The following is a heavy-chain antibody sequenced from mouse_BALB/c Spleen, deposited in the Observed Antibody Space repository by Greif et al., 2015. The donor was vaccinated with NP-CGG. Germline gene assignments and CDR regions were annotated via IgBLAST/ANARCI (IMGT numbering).Heavy chain of an antibody. Sequence: EVKLMESGPGLVKPSQSLSLTCTVTGYSITSDYAWNWIRQFPGNKLEWMGYISYSGSTSYNPSLKSRISITRDTSKNQFFLQLNSVTTEDTATYYCAREGYGYYFDYWGQGTTLTVSS. CDR1: GYSITSDYA. CDR2: ISYSGST. CDR3: AREGYGYYFDY. D-gene: IGHD1-2*01. V-gene: IGHV3-2*02. J-gene: IGHJ2*01.